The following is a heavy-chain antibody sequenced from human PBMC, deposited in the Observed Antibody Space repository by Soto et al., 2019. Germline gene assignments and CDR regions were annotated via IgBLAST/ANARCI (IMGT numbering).Heavy chain of an antibody. CDR3: ARGRGLDY. J-gene: IGHJ4*02. V-gene: IGHV4-34*01. Sequence: QVQLQQWGAGLLTPSETLSLTCAVYGGSFSGYYWSWIRQPPGKGLEWIGEINDSGSTNYNPSLKSRVTISVDTSKNQFYRKRSSVTAADTAVYYCARGRGLDYWGQGTLVTVSS. CDR1: GGSFSGYY. CDR2: INDSGST. D-gene: IGHD3-10*01.